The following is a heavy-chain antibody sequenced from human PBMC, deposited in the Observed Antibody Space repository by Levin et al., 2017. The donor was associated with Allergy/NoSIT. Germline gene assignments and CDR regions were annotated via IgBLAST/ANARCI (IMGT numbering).Heavy chain of an antibody. D-gene: IGHD6-19*01. CDR2: ISYDGSNK. CDR3: AKDRESSGWFPFDF. J-gene: IGHJ4*02. Sequence: GESLKISCAASGFTFSSYGMHWVRQAPGKGLEWVAVISYDGSNKYSADSVKGRFTISRDNSKNTLYLQMNSLRAEDTAVYYCAKDRESSGWFPFDFWGQGTRVTVSS. V-gene: IGHV3-30*18. CDR1: GFTFSSYG.